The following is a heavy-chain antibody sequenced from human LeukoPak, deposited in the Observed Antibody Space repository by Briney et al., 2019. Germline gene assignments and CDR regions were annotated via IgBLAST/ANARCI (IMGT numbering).Heavy chain of an antibody. V-gene: IGHV3-7*01. D-gene: IGHD1-26*01. CDR2: IKQDGSEK. Sequence: GGSLRLSCAASGFTFSSYWMSWVRQAPGKGLEWVANIKQDGSEKYYVDSAKGRFTISRDNAKNSLYLQMNSLRAEDTAVYYCARDRYGGPDNYYYYYGMDVWGQRTTVTVSS. CDR3: ARDRYGGPDNYYYYYGMDV. CDR1: GFTFSSYW. J-gene: IGHJ6*02.